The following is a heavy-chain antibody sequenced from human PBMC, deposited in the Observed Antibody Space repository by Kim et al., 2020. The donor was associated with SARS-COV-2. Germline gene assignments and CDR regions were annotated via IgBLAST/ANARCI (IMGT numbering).Heavy chain of an antibody. D-gene: IGHD1-26*01. CDR1: GFTFTNYD. CDR3: SALDM. J-gene: IGHJ3*02. V-gene: IGHV3-33*03. CDR2: VWWGGRAT. Sequence: GGSLRLSCVASGFTFTNYDIHWVRQAPGKGLEWVAVVWWGGRATDDAAAERGRTTTTSKTYKNTSLQLMSILSAEATVVYYGSALDMWGHRTMVIDSS.